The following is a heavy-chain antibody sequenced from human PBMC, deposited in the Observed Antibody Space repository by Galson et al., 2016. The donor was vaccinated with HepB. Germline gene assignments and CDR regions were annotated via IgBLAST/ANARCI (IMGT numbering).Heavy chain of an antibody. CDR2: IYPGDSNI. V-gene: IGHV5-51*01. CDR3: ARRGAYNFGWYFDL. CDR1: GYSFSTYW. Sequence: QSGAEVKKPGESLQISCKGSGYSFSTYWIGWVRQMTGKGLEWMAIIYPGDSNIKYSPSVQGQVTISVDRSISSAYLQWSSLKASDSAMYYCARRGAYNFGWYFDLWGRGTLVTVSS. J-gene: IGHJ2*01. D-gene: IGHD5-24*01.